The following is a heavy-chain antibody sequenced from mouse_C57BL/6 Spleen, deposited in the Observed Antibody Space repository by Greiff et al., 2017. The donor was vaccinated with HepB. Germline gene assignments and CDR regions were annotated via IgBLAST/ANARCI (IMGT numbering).Heavy chain of an antibody. Sequence: QVQLQHPGAELVKPGASVKLSCKASGYTFTSYWMQWVKQRPGQGLEWIGEIDPSDSYTNYNQKFKGKATLTVDTSSSTAYMQLSSLTSEDSAVYYCARKEENGYYPFDYWGQGTTLTVSS. V-gene: IGHV1-50*01. CDR3: ARKEENGYYPFDY. J-gene: IGHJ2*01. CDR2: IDPSDSYT. D-gene: IGHD2-3*01. CDR1: GYTFTSYW.